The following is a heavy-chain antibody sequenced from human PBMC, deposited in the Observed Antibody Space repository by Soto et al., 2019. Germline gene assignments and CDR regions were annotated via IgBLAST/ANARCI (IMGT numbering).Heavy chain of an antibody. J-gene: IGHJ2*01. CDR2: IDPSDSYT. Sequence: EVQLVQSGAEVKKPGESLRISCKGSGYSFTSHCISWVRQMPGKGLEWMGRIDPSDSYTSYSPSFQVHVTISADKSISTVYLQWSSLKASDTATYYCARCDTALSYWYFDLWGRGTLVTVSS. V-gene: IGHV5-10-1*01. CDR3: ARCDTALSYWYFDL. D-gene: IGHD5-18*01. CDR1: GYSFTSHC.